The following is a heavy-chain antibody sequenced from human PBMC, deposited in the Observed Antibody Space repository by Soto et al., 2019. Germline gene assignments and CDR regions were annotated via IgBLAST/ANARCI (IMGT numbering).Heavy chain of an antibody. V-gene: IGHV3-21*01. D-gene: IGHD2-2*01. Sequence: DVQLGESGGGLVKPGGSLRLSCVASGPTFSTYGMNWIRQTPGKGLEWVSSITSSGSYIHYADSVQGRFTVSRDNAKNSMYLQMNSLRVEDTAVYFCARDESAGSSTSNWGQGTLVTVSS. J-gene: IGHJ4*02. CDR2: ITSSGSYI. CDR3: ARDESAGSSTSN. CDR1: GPTFSTYG.